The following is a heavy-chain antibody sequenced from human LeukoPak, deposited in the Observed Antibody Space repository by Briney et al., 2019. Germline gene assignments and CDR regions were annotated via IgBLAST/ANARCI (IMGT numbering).Heavy chain of an antibody. D-gene: IGHD3-10*01. CDR2: ISYDGSNK. V-gene: IGHV3-30*18. CDR3: AKDLEFTMVRGVIIYYGMDV. J-gene: IGHJ6*02. Sequence: GGSLRLSCAASGFTFSSYGMHWVRQAPGKGLEWVAVISYDGSNKYYADSVKGRFTISRDNSKNTLYLQMNSLRAEDTAVYYCAKDLEFTMVRGVIIYYGMDVWGQGTTVTVSS. CDR1: GFTFSSYG.